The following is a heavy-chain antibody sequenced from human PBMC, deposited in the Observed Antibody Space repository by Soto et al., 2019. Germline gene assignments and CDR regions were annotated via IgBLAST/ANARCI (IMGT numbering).Heavy chain of an antibody. D-gene: IGHD3-10*01. CDR2: TIPVFNTA. Sequence: QVQLEQSGAEVKKPGSSVKVSCKASGGTLSDHGVAWLRQAPGQGLEWMGGTIPVFNTAKYAQKFQDRVTVTADKFTNIAYMELSSLRAEDTAFYFCARGVYGSGNYYTAPSAGDIWGEGTMVIVSS. V-gene: IGHV1-69*06. CDR1: GGTLSDHG. CDR3: ARGVYGSGNYYTAPSAGDI. J-gene: IGHJ3*02.